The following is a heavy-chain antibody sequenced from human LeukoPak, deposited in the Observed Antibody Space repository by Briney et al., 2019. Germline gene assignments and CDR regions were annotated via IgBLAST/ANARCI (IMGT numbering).Heavy chain of an antibody. Sequence: GGSLRLSCAASGFTFNNYPITWVRQAPGKGLEWVSAISAGGDGTYYADSVKGRFSISRDNSRNTLYLHMNSLRVDDTAMYYCARAPKWFGEIYLDYWGQGTLVTVSS. J-gene: IGHJ4*02. CDR2: ISAGGDGT. CDR1: GFTFNNYP. CDR3: ARAPKWFGEIYLDY. V-gene: IGHV3-23*01. D-gene: IGHD3-10*01.